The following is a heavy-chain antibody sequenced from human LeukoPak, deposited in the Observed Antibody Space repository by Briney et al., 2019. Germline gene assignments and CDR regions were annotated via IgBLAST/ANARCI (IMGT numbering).Heavy chain of an antibody. V-gene: IGHV1-69*13. CDR2: IIPIFGTA. CDR1: GYTFTGYY. D-gene: IGHD3-16*01. J-gene: IGHJ4*02. Sequence: SVKVSCKASGYTFTGYYMHWVRQAPGQGLEWMGGIIPIFGTANYAQKFQGRVTITADESTSTAYMELSSLRSEDTAVYYCARDPSGGYFDYWGQGTLVTVSS. CDR3: ARDPSGGYFDY.